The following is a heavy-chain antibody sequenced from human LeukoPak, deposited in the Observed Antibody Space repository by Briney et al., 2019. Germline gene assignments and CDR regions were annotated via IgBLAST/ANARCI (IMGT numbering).Heavy chain of an antibody. D-gene: IGHD6-19*01. CDR3: ARDAYSSGYYFFDY. Sequence: SETLSLTCTVSGGSISSYYWSWIRQPPGKGLEWIGYIYYSGTTNYNPSLKSRVTISVDTSKNQFSLKLTSVTAADTAVYYCARDAYSSGYYFFDYWGQGTLVTVSS. J-gene: IGHJ4*02. CDR1: GGSISSYY. V-gene: IGHV4-59*01. CDR2: IYYSGTT.